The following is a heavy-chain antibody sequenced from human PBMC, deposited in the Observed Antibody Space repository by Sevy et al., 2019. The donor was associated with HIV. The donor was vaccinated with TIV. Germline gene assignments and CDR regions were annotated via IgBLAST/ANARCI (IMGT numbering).Heavy chain of an antibody. J-gene: IGHJ4*02. D-gene: IGHD4-17*01. CDR3: ARCSSPYGDYATGSFDY. Sequence: SETLSLTCTVSGGSVSTDSYYWSWIRQPPGKGLEWIGYLFYSGSTNYNPSLKSRVTISLDTSKNQFSLKLSSVTAADTAVYYCARCSSPYGDYATGSFDYWGQGALVTVSS. CDR1: GGSVSTDSYY. V-gene: IGHV4-61*01. CDR2: LFYSGST.